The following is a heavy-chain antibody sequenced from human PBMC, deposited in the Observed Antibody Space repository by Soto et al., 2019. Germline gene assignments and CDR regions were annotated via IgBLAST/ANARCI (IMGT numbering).Heavy chain of an antibody. CDR3: ASANSQYYYDSSGFNWFDP. CDR2: IYYSGST. D-gene: IGHD3-22*01. J-gene: IGHJ5*02. V-gene: IGHV4-31*03. CDR1: GGSISSGGYY. Sequence: PSETLSLTCTVSGGSISSGGYYWSWIRQHPGKGLEWIGYIYYSGSTYYNPSLKSRVTISVDTSKNQFSLKLSSVTAADTAVYYCASANSQYYYDSSGFNWFDPWGQGTLVTVSS.